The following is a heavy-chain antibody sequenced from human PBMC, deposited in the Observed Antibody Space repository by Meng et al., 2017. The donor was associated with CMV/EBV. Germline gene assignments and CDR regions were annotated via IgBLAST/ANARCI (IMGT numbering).Heavy chain of an antibody. CDR3: ARRGGLQYFIKEGGDCYFDY. Sequence: ASVKVSCKASGFNLNTNGISWVRQAPGQGLEWMGWVSVYNGGANLAQKFQDRVTMTTDKFTSTAYMEVRSLTSDDTAVYYCARRGGLQYFIKEGGDCYFDYWGQGMLVTVSS. D-gene: IGHD4-11*01. J-gene: IGHJ4*02. CDR2: VSVYNGGA. V-gene: IGHV1-18*04. CDR1: GFNLNTNG.